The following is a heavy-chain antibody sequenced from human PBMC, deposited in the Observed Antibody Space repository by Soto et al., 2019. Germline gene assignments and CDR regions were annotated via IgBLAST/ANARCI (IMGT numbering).Heavy chain of an antibody. Sequence: QVQLVQSGAEVKKPGASVKVSCKASGYIFTNYYIHWVRQAPGQGLEWMAIINPLPTSGSTNYAQKFQGRVTVTRDTYTSTVYRELSSLRSDDTAVYYCARDLAAAAYWGQGTLVTVSS. V-gene: IGHV1-46*01. CDR1: GYIFTNYY. J-gene: IGHJ4*02. D-gene: IGHD6-13*01. CDR2: INPLPTSGST. CDR3: ARDLAAAAY.